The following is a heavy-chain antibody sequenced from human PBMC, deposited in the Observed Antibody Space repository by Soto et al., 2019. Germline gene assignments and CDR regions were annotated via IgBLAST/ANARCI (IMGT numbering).Heavy chain of an antibody. CDR3: ARGKFYAFDI. V-gene: IGHV4-4*02. CDR2: IDHSGTT. J-gene: IGHJ3*02. Sequence: PSETLSLTCSVSGVSISIPNWWAWVRQAPGRGLEWIGEIDHSGTTNYNQSLNSRVNISLDRSKKQFSLRLTSVAAADTAVYFCARGKFYAFDIWGQGTMVT. CDR1: GVSISIPNW.